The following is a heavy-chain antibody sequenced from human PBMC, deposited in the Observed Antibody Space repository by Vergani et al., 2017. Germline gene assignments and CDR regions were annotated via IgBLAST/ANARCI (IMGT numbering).Heavy chain of an antibody. CDR2: ISYDGSNK. Sequence: VQLVESGGGLVQPGGSLRLSCAASGFTFSSYAMSWVRQAPGKGLEWVAVISYDGSNKYYADSVKGRFTISRDNSKNTLYLQMNSLRAEDTAVYYCAKGGSFGNYYYYMDVWGKGTTVTVSS. D-gene: IGHD3-10*01. CDR1: GFTFSSYA. CDR3: AKGGSFGNYYYYMDV. V-gene: IGHV3-30*18. J-gene: IGHJ6*03.